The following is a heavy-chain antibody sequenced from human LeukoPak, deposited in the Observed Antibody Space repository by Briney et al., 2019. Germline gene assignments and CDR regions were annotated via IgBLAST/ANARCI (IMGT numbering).Heavy chain of an antibody. J-gene: IGHJ4*02. V-gene: IGHV3-23*01. CDR2: ISGSGGST. D-gene: IGHD2-15*01. CDR1: GFTFSSYA. Sequence: GSLRLSCAASGFTFSSYAMSWVRQAPGKGLEWVSAISGSGGSTYYADSVKGRFTISRDNSKNTLYLQMNSLRAEGTAVYYCAKGYCSGGSCCGDYWGQGTLVTVSS. CDR3: AKGYCSGGSCCGDY.